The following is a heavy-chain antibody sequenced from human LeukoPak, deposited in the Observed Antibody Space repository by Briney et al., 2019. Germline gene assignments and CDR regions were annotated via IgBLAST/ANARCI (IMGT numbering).Heavy chain of an antibody. CDR2: IRSNGYGGTT. D-gene: IGHD3-3*01. J-gene: IGHJ6*02. Sequence: GRSLRLSCAASGFTLGDYALSWVRQAPGKGLEWVGLIRSNGYGGTTEYAASVKGRFTISRDDSKSIAYLQMNSLKTEDTAVYCCSRGTIFGVVVMYYSGMDVWGQGTTVTVSS. V-gene: IGHV3-49*04. CDR1: GFTLGDYA. CDR3: SRGTIFGVVVMYYSGMDV.